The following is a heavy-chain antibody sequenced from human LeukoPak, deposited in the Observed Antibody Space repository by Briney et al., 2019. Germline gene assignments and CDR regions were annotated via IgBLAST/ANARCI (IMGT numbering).Heavy chain of an antibody. V-gene: IGHV3-73*01. D-gene: IGHD6-13*01. CDR3: TRRGYRDYYYYGMDV. J-gene: IGHJ6*02. Sequence: PGESLRLSCAASGFTFSDSDMHWVRQASGKGLEWVGRIRSKTYSYATAYAASVKGRFTISRDDSKNTAYLQMNSLKTEDTAVYYCTRRGYRDYYYYGMDVWGQGTTVTVSS. CDR1: GFTFSDSD. CDR2: IRSKTYSYAT.